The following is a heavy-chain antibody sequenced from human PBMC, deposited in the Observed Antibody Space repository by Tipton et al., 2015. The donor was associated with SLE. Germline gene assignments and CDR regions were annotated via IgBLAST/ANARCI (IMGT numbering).Heavy chain of an antibody. V-gene: IGHV4-38-2*01. CDR1: GNSIYNGFY. D-gene: IGHD3-3*01. J-gene: IGHJ2*01. CDR2: IYYSGST. CDR3: ARSKLRFLQWSPGYFDL. Sequence: TLSLTCSVSGNSIYNGFYWGWIRQSPGKGLEWIGSIYYSGSTYDNPSLKSRVTISLDTSKNLFSLDLRSVTAADTAVYFCARSKLRFLQWSPGYFDLRGRGTLVTVSP.